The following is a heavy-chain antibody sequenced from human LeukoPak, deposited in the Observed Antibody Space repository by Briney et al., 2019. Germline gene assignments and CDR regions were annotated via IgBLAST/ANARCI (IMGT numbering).Heavy chain of an antibody. D-gene: IGHD1-26*01. V-gene: IGHV3-7*01. J-gene: IGHJ4*02. Sequence: GGSLRLSCAASGFSFSSYWMSWVRQAPGKGLEWVANIKQDGSEKYYVDSVKGRFTISRDNAKISLYLQMNSLRAEDTAVYYCAKDRSRGELNFDSWGQGTLVTVSS. CDR1: GFSFSSYW. CDR2: IKQDGSEK. CDR3: AKDRSRGELNFDS.